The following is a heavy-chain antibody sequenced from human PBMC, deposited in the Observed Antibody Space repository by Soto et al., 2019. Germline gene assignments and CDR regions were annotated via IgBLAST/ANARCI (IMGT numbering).Heavy chain of an antibody. CDR2: IKQDGSEK. J-gene: IGHJ4*02. V-gene: IGHV3-7*01. D-gene: IGHD3-3*01. CDR3: AGFYDFWSGYPYDY. CDR1: GFPFSSYW. Sequence: PGGSLRLSCAASGFPFSSYWMSWVRQAPGKGLEWVANIKQDGSEKYYVDSVKGRFTISRDNAKNSLYLQMNSLRAEDTAVYYCAGFYDFWSGYPYDYWGQGTLVTVSS.